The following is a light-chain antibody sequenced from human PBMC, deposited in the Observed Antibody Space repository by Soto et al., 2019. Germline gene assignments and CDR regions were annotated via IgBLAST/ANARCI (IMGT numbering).Light chain of an antibody. CDR3: QSYDSSLGVV. CDR2: VNS. CDR1: SSNIGAGYD. Sequence: QSVLTQPPSVSGAPGQRVTISCTGSSSNIGAGYDVHGYQQLPGTAPKLLIYVNSNRPSGVPDRFSGSKSGTSASLAITGLQAEDEADYYCQSYDSSLGVVFGGGTKLTVL. J-gene: IGLJ2*01. V-gene: IGLV1-40*01.